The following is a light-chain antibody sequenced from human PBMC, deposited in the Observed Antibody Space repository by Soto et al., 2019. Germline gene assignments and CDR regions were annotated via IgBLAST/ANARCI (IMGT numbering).Light chain of an antibody. V-gene: IGKV4-1*01. CDR2: WAS. CDR1: QSVLYSSNNKHY. J-gene: IGKJ2*01. Sequence: DIVMTQSPDSLAVSLGERATINCKSSQSVLYSSNNKHYLAWYQQKPEQPPKLLIYWASTRESGVPDRFSGSGSGTAFTLTISSLQAEDVAVYYCQQYYSLPYTFGQGTKLEIK. CDR3: QQYYSLPYT.